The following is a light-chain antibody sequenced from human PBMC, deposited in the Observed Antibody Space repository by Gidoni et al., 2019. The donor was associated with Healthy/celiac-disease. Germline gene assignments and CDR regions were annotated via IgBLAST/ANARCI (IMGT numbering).Light chain of an antibody. CDR2: AAS. CDR1: QSIRSY. Sequence: EIQMTQSPSSLSASVGDRVTITCRASQSIRSYLNWYQQKPGKAPKLLIYAASSLQSGVPSRFSGSGSGTDFTLTISSLQPEDFATYYCQQSYSRRTFGQGTKVEIK. CDR3: QQSYSRRT. J-gene: IGKJ1*01. V-gene: IGKV1-39*01.